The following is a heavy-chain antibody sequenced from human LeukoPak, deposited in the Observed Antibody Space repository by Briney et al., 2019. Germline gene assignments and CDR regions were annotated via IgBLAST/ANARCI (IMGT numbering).Heavy chain of an antibody. CDR1: GYTFTSYY. CDR3: ARAIGCSSTRCMGSDAFDI. D-gene: IGHD2-2*01. J-gene: IGHJ3*02. Sequence: ASVKVSCKASGYTFTSYYMHWVRQAPGQGLEWMGLINPSGGSTSYAQKFQGRVTMNRDMSTSTVYMELSSLRSEDTAVYYCARAIGCSSTRCMGSDAFDIWGQGTMVTVSS. V-gene: IGHV1-46*01. CDR2: INPSGGST.